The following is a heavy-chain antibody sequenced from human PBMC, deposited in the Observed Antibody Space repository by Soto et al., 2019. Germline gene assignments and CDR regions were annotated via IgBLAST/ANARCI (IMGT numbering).Heavy chain of an antibody. CDR2: IYYSGST. J-gene: IGHJ3*02. Sequence: SETLSLTXTVSGGSISSSSYYWGWIRQPPGKGLEWIGSIYYSGSTYYNPSLKSRVTISVDTSKNQFSLKLSSVTAADTAVYYCARLSDVFGAFDIWGQGTMVTVSS. CDR1: GGSISSSSYY. CDR3: ARLSDVFGAFDI. D-gene: IGHD3-16*01. V-gene: IGHV4-39*01.